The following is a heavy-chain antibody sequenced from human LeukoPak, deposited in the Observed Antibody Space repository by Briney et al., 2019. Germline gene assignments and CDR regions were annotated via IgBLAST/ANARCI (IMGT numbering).Heavy chain of an antibody. CDR2: INHSGST. V-gene: IGHV4-34*01. CDR1: GGSFSGYY. CDR3: ARGRWKTY. Sequence: SETLSLTCAVYGGSFSGYYWSWIRQPPGKGLEWIGEINHSGSTNYNPSLKSRVTISVDTSKNQFSLKLSSVTAADTAVYYCARGRWKTYWGEGTLVTVSS. J-gene: IGHJ4*02. D-gene: IGHD1-1*01.